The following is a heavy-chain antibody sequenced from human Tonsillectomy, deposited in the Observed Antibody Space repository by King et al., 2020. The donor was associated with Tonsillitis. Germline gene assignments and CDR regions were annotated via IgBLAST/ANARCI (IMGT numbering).Heavy chain of an antibody. Sequence: VQLVESGGGLVKPGGSLRLSCAASGFTFSSYSMYLVRQAPGGGLEWASFISSSSSYLYYAESVKGRFTISRDNAKNSLYLQTHSLRAEDTAVYYCARDDHYGAYEFDFWGQGTLVTVSS. CDR3: ARDDHYGAYEFDF. V-gene: IGHV3-21*01. J-gene: IGHJ4*02. CDR1: GFTFSSYS. CDR2: ISSSSSYL. D-gene: IGHD4-17*01.